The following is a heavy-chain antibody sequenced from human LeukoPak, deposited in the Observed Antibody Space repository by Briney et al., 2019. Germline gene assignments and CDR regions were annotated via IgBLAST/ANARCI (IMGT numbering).Heavy chain of an antibody. D-gene: IGHD3-22*01. J-gene: IGHJ3*02. CDR1: GGSISSSSYY. V-gene: IGHV4-39*07. Sequence: SETLSLTCTVSGGSISSSSYYWGWIRQPPGKGLEWIVSIYYSGSTYYNPSLKSRVTISVDTSKNQFSLKLSSVTAADTAVYYCATVYDSSGYYPGLYAFDIWGQGTMVTVSS. CDR2: IYYSGST. CDR3: ATVYDSSGYYPGLYAFDI.